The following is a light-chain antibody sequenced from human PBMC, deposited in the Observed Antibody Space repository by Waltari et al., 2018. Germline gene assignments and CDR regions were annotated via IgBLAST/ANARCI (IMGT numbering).Light chain of an antibody. Sequence: DIQMTQSPSSLSASVGDRITITFQASQDMSSYLNWYQLRPGKAPKLLIFDASNLETGVPSRFSGSGSGSDFTFTISSLQPEDIATYYCQQRDNLPLTFGGGTKVEIK. CDR1: QDMSSY. CDR2: DAS. V-gene: IGKV1-33*01. J-gene: IGKJ4*01. CDR3: QQRDNLPLT.